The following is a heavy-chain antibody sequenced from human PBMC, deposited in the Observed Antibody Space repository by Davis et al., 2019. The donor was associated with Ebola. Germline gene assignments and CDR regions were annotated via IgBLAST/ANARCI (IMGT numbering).Heavy chain of an antibody. Sequence: HTGGSLRLSCAASGFTFSSYWMHWVRHAPGKGLVWVSRINSDGSSTSYADSVKGRFTISRDNAKNTLYLQMNSLRAEDTAVYYCARGGLTYYYDSSGSALDYWGQGTLVTVSS. D-gene: IGHD3-22*01. CDR1: GFTFSSYW. J-gene: IGHJ4*02. CDR3: ARGGLTYYYDSSGSALDY. CDR2: INSDGSST. V-gene: IGHV3-74*01.